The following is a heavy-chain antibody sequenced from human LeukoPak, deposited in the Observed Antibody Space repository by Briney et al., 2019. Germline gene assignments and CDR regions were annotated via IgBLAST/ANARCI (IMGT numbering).Heavy chain of an antibody. Sequence: ASVKVSCKTSGYTFTGYYMHWVRQAPGQGLEWMGIINPSGGSTNYAQKFQGRVTVTRDTYTTTVYMELSSLRSEDTAVYFCARVSGSKEGAAFDYWGQGTLVTVSS. CDR1: GYTFTGYY. V-gene: IGHV1-46*01. CDR2: INPSGGST. CDR3: ARVSGSKEGAAFDY. J-gene: IGHJ4*02.